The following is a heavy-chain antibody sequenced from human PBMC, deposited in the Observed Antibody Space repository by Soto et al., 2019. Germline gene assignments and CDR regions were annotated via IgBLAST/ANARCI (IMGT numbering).Heavy chain of an antibody. CDR2: ISDSSSYR. Sequence: PGGSLRLSCAASGFTFSSYSMNWVRQAPGKGLEWVSSISDSSSYRFYADSVKGRFTISRDNAKNSLYLQMNSLRAEDTAVYYCVRDPGSLKYCSDTSCHAPGFYYYGMDVWGQGTTVTVSS. V-gene: IGHV3-21*01. D-gene: IGHD2-2*01. CDR1: GFTFSSYS. CDR3: VRDPGSLKYCSDTSCHAPGFYYYGMDV. J-gene: IGHJ6*02.